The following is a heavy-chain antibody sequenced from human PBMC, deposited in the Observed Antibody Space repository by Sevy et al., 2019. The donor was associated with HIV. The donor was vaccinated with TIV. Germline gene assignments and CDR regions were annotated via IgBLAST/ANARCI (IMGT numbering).Heavy chain of an antibody. CDR3: AKGFCSGGTCPRDYYYYGMDV. CDR1: GFTFSSYG. Sequence: GGSLRLSCAASGFTFSSYGMHWVRQAPGKGLEWVSSISGSGRYTYYADSVEGRFTISRDNSKNTLYVQMNSLRAEDTAVYYCAKGFCSGGTCPRDYYYYGMDVWGQGTTVTVSS. CDR2: ISGSGRYT. D-gene: IGHD2-15*01. V-gene: IGHV3-23*01. J-gene: IGHJ6*02.